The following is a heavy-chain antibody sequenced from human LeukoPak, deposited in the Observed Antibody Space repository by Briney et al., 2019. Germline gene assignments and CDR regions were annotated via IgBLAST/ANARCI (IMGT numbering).Heavy chain of an antibody. CDR2: INHSGST. J-gene: IGHJ4*02. D-gene: IGHD5-18*01. Sequence: SETLSLTCAVYGGSFSGYYWSWIRQPPGKGLGWIGEINHSGSTNYNPSLKSRVTISVDTSKNQFSLKLSSVTAADTAVYYCARAAHSYGVAYWGQGTLVTVSS. V-gene: IGHV4-34*01. CDR1: GGSFSGYY. CDR3: ARAAHSYGVAY.